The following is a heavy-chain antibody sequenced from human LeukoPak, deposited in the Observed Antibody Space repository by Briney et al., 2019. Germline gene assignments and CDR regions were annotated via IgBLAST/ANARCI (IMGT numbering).Heavy chain of an antibody. Sequence: GSLRLSCAASGFTFSSYWMSRVRQAPGKGLKWVANIKQDGSEKYYVDSVKGRFTISRDNAKNSLYLQMNSLRAEDTAVYYCARDRPVFTMHLNWFDPWGQGTLVTVSS. V-gene: IGHV3-7*01. D-gene: IGHD3-10*01. CDR2: IKQDGSEK. CDR3: ARDRPVFTMHLNWFDP. CDR1: GFTFSSYW. J-gene: IGHJ5*02.